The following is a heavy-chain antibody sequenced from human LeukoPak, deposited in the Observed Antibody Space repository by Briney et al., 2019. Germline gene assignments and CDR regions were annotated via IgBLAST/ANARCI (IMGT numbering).Heavy chain of an antibody. CDR2: ISSRGSTI. Sequence: GGSLRLSCAASGFTFSSYEMNWVRQAPGKGLEWVSYISSRGSTIYYADSVKGRFTISRDNSKNTLYLQMNSLRAEDTAVYYCARDQHGPLDYWGQGTLVTVSS. J-gene: IGHJ4*02. CDR1: GFTFSSYE. V-gene: IGHV3-48*03. CDR3: ARDQHGPLDY. D-gene: IGHD2-8*01.